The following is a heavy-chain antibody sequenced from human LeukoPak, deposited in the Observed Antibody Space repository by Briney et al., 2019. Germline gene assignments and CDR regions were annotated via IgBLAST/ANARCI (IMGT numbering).Heavy chain of an antibody. CDR1: GFTFSNYA. CDR2: ISYDGSNK. CDR3: ARDGEQWLVTWFDP. J-gene: IGHJ5*02. Sequence: GGSLRLSCAASGFTFSNYAMHWVRQAPGKGLEWVAVISYDGSNKYYTDSVKGRFSTSRDNSKNTLYLEMNSLRLEDTAVYYCARDGEQWLVTWFDPWGQGTLVTVAS. D-gene: IGHD6-19*01. V-gene: IGHV3-30-3*01.